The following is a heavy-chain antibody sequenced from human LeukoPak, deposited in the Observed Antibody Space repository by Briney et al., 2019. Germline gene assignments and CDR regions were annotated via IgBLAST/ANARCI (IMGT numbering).Heavy chain of an antibody. CDR1: GGSISSYY. CDR2: IYTSGST. CDR3: ARDSHDYSNDAFDI. D-gene: IGHD4-11*01. Sequence: PSETLSLTCTVSGGSISSYYWSWIRQPAGKGLEWIGRIYTSGSTNYNPSLKSRVTMSVDTSKNQFSLKLSSVTAADTAVYYCARDSHDYSNDAFDIWGQGTMVTVSS. V-gene: IGHV4-4*07. J-gene: IGHJ3*02.